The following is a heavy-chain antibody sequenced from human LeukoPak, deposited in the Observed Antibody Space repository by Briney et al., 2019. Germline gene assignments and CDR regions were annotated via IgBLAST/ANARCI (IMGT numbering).Heavy chain of an antibody. Sequence: SETLSLTCTVSGGSISSSGYYWSWIRQPPGKGLEWIGTIYYSGSAYYNPSLKTQVTISVDTSKNQFSLKLSSVTAADTAVYYCARHRATWLTGDAFDIWGQGTMVTVSS. D-gene: IGHD7-27*01. J-gene: IGHJ3*02. CDR3: ARHRATWLTGDAFDI. V-gene: IGHV4-39*01. CDR2: IYYSGSA. CDR1: GGSISSSGYY.